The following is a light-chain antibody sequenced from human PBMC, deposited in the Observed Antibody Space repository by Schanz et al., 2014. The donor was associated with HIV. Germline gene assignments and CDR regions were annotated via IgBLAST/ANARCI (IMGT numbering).Light chain of an antibody. Sequence: QSVLTQPPSVSGAPGQRVTISCAGSSSNIGARYDVHWYQQLPTSAPKLLIYENTNRPSGVPDRFSGSTSGTSAYLAITGLQADDEADYYCQSYDKSLSVVVFGGGTKPTVL. CDR3: QSYDKSLSVVV. V-gene: IGLV1-40*01. CDR1: SSNIGARYD. J-gene: IGLJ2*01. CDR2: ENT.